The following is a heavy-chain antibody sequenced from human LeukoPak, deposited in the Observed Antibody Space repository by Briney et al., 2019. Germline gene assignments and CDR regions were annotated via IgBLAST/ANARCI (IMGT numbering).Heavy chain of an antibody. CDR3: FQAEDGIRYFDWLLTSPPGGYFDY. CDR1: GYTFTSYY. V-gene: IGHV1-46*01. J-gene: IGHJ4*02. Sequence: ASVKVSCKASGYTFTSYYMHSVRQAPGQGLDWMGILNPSGGSTSYAQTFQGIVTMTKYTCTSTVYMELSSLRSEDTAVYFFFQAEDGIRYFDWLLTSPPGGYFDYWGQGTLVTVSS. CDR2: LNPSGGST. D-gene: IGHD3-9*01.